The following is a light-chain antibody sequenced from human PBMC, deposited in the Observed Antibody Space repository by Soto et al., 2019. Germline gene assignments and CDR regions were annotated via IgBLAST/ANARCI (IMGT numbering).Light chain of an antibody. CDR1: QSVGSN. CDR3: QQRSTWPLT. V-gene: IGKV3-15*01. Sequence: EVVMTQSPATLSVSPGEGATLSCRASQSVGSNLAWYQQKPGQAPRLLIYGASTRATGIAARFSGSGSGTEFTLTISSLQSEDFAIYYCQQRSTWPLTFGGGTKVEIK. J-gene: IGKJ4*01. CDR2: GAS.